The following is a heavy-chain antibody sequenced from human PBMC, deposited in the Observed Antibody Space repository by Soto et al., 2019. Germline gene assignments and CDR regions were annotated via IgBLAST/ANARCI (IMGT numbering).Heavy chain of an antibody. CDR3: ARGHLYDSSDSGSDY. D-gene: IGHD6-25*01. CDR2: IIPIFATP. V-gene: IGHV1-69*06. CDR1: GGTFDTYA. Sequence: QLVQSGAEVKKPGSSVKVSCTASGGTFDTYAFSWVRQAPGQGLEWMGGIIPIFATPSYAQKFQGRVTITADKSTSTAYIELTSLTSDDTAVYYCARGHLYDSSDSGSDYGGEGTLITVSS. J-gene: IGHJ4*02.